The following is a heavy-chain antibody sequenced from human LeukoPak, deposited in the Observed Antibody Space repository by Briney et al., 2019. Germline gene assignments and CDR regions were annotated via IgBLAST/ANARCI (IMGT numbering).Heavy chain of an antibody. CDR2: ISSSSSYI. V-gene: IGHV3-21*01. CDR3: ARYYYYDSSVNYYYYYMDV. D-gene: IGHD3-22*01. CDR1: GFTFSSYS. Sequence: GGSLRLSRAASGFTFSSYSMNWVRQAPGKGLEWVSSISSSSSYIYYADSVKGRFTISRDNAKNSLYLQMNSLRAEDTAVYYCARYYYYDSSVNYYYYYMDVWGKGTTVTVSS. J-gene: IGHJ6*03.